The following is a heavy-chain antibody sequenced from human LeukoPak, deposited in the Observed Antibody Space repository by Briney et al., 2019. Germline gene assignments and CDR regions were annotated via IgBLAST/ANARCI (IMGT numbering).Heavy chain of an antibody. Sequence: GASVKVSCTASGYTFTSYYMHWVGQAPGQGLEWMGRINPDRGGTNYAQKFQGRVTMTRDKSISTAYMELTSLRSDDTAVYYCARGPYDYVWGNYRYTGDAFDIWGHGTVVTVSS. CDR2: INPDRGGT. D-gene: IGHD3-16*02. J-gene: IGHJ3*02. CDR1: GYTFTSYY. V-gene: IGHV1-2*06. CDR3: ARGPYDYVWGNYRYTGDAFDI.